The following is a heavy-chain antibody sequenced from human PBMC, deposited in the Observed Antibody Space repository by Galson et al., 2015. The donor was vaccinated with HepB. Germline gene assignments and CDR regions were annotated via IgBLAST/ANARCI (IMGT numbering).Heavy chain of an antibody. CDR3: ARDRRGTMVRGVITYYYYYGMDV. CDR1: GGSVSSGSYY. Sequence: ETLSLTCTVSGGSVSSGSYYWSWIRQPPGKGLEWIGYIYYSGSTNYNPSLKSRVTISVDTSKNQFSLKLSSVTAADTAVYYCARDRRGTMVRGVITYYYYYGMDVWGQGTTVTVSS. CDR2: IYYSGST. D-gene: IGHD3-10*01. V-gene: IGHV4-61*01. J-gene: IGHJ6*02.